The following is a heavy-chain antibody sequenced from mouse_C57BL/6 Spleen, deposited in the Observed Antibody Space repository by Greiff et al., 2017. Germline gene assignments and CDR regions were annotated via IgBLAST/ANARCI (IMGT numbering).Heavy chain of an antibody. D-gene: IGHD1-1*01. J-gene: IGHJ1*03. CDR1: GYTFTSYW. CDR2: INPSNGGT. Sequence: VQLQQPGTELVKPGASVKLSCKASGYTFTSYWMHWVKQRPGQGLEWIGNINPSNGGTNYNEKVKSKATLTVDKSSSTAYMQLSSLTSEDSAVYYWARWSYYGSSHEYFDVWGTGTTVTVSS. V-gene: IGHV1-53*01. CDR3: ARWSYYGSSHEYFDV.